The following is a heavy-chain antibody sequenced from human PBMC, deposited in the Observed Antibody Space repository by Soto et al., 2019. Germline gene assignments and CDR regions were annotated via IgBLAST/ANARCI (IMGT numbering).Heavy chain of an antibody. D-gene: IGHD2-2*01. J-gene: IGHJ4*02. CDR3: PGSSARSMFDY. V-gene: IGHV4-31*03. Sequence: SETLSLTCTVSSGSVSSGGYFWSWIRQLPGKGLEWIGYIYHTGSTFYNPSLKSRVTISLDTSKSQFSLRLTSVTAADTAMYFCPGSSARSMFDYWGPGTLVTVSS. CDR2: IYHTGST. CDR1: SGSVSSGGYF.